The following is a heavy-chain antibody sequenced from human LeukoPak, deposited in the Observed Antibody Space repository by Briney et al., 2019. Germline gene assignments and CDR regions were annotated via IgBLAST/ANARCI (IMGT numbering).Heavy chain of an antibody. CDR1: GFTFSSYG. D-gene: IGHD3-10*01. V-gene: IGHV3-33*01. CDR3: AREVPMVRGVTAYYYYGMDV. J-gene: IGHJ6*02. Sequence: GGSLRLSCAASGFTFSSYGMHWVRQAPGKGLEWVAVIWYDGSNKYYADSVKGRFTISRDNSKNTLYLQMNSLRAEDTAVYYCAREVPMVRGVTAYYYYGMDVWGQGTTVTVSS. CDR2: IWYDGSNK.